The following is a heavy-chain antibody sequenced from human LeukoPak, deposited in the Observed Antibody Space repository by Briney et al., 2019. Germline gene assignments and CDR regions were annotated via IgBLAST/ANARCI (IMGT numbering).Heavy chain of an antibody. V-gene: IGHV1-2*02. CDR3: ATPPARGSYSSYYGMDV. CDR1: GYTFTGYY. Sequence: ASVKVSCKASGYTFTGYYMHWVRQAPGQGLKWMGWINPNSGGTNYAQKFQGRVTMTRDTSISTAYMELSRLRSDDTAVYYCATPPARGSYSSYYGMDVWGQGTTVTVSS. D-gene: IGHD1-26*01. J-gene: IGHJ6*02. CDR2: INPNSGGT.